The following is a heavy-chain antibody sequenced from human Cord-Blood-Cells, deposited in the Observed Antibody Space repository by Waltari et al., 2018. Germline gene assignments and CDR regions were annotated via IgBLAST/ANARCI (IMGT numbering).Heavy chain of an antibody. CDR2: RSYDGSNK. Sequence: QVQLVESGGGVVQPGRSLRLSCAASGFTFSSYAMHWVRQAPGKGLEGVAVRSYDGSNKYYADSVKGRFTISRDNSKNTLYLQMNSLRAEDTAVYYCAGGSYYFYYWGQGTLVTVSS. J-gene: IGHJ4*02. D-gene: IGHD1-26*01. CDR1: GFTFSSYA. CDR3: AGGSYYFYY. V-gene: IGHV3-30-3*01.